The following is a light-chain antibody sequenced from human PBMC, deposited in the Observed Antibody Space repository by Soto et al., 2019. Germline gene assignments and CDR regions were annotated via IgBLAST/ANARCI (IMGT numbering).Light chain of an antibody. J-gene: IGKJ2*01. CDR3: QQYGSSPLYT. Sequence: EIVLTQSPGTRSLSPGERVTLSSRGSQSVSSSYLAWYQQKLGQAPRLLIYGASSRATGIPDRFSGSGSGTDFTLTFSRLEPEEFAVYYCQQYGSSPLYTLGEGTKLEIK. CDR1: QSVSSSY. CDR2: GAS. V-gene: IGKV3-20*01.